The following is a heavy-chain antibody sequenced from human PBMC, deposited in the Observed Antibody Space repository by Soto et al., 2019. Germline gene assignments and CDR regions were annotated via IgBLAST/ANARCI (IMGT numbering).Heavy chain of an antibody. J-gene: IGHJ4*02. D-gene: IGHD6-19*01. CDR2: ISYDGSNK. CDR1: GFTFSSYG. V-gene: IGHV3-30*18. CDR3: AKEGALGQWLVRGYFDY. Sequence: QVQLVESGGGVVQPGRSLRLSCAASGFTFSSYGMHWVRQAPGKGLEWVAVISYDGSNKYYADSVKGRFTISRDNSKNTLYLQMNSLRAEDTAVYYCAKEGALGQWLVRGYFDYWGQGTLVTVSS.